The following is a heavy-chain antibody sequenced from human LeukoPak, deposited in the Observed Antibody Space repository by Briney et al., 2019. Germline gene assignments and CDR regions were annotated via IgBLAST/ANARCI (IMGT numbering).Heavy chain of an antibody. J-gene: IGHJ4*02. V-gene: IGHV1-69*02. Sequence: SVKVSCKVSGYTLTELSMHWVRQAPGQGLEWMGRIILILGIANYAQKFQGRVTITADKSTSTAYMELSSLRSEDTAVYYCASLDYGDYRGSGPYWGQGTLVTVSS. CDR2: IILILGIA. D-gene: IGHD4-17*01. CDR3: ASLDYGDYRGSGPY. CDR1: GYTLTELS.